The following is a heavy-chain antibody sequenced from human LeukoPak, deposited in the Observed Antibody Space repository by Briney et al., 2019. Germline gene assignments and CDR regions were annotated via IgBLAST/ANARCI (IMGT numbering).Heavy chain of an antibody. V-gene: IGHV1-69*06. CDR2: IIPIFGTA. J-gene: IGHJ5*02. Sequence: GASVKVSCKASGGTFSSYAISWVRQAPGQGLEWMGGIIPIFGTANYAQKFQGRVTITADKSTSTAYVELSSLRSEDTAVYYCAREYYQQQLVNWFDPWGQGTLVTVSS. D-gene: IGHD6-13*01. CDR1: GGTFSSYA. CDR3: AREYYQQQLVNWFDP.